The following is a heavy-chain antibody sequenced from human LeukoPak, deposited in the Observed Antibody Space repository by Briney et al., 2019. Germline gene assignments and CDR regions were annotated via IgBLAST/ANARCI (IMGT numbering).Heavy chain of an antibody. J-gene: IGHJ6*03. CDR2: ILHSGYT. D-gene: IGHD2-21*01. CDR3: ARHRGGGGYHYMDV. Sequence: SSETLSLTCTVSGGSLGRSNTYWGWIRQIPGKGLEWLGTILHSGYTYNNPSLKSRVTMSVDSSKNQFSLSLSSVTAADTAVYFCARHRGGGGYHYMDVWGKGTTVIVSS. V-gene: IGHV4-39*01. CDR1: GGSLGRSNTY.